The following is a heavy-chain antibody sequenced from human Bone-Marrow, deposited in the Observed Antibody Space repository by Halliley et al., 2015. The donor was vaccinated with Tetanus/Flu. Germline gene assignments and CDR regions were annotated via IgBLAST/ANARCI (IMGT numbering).Heavy chain of an antibody. V-gene: IGHV4-61*08. CDR2: IYYSGST. CDR1: GGSISSDAYY. Sequence: TLSLTCAVSGGSISSDAYYWTWIRQPPGKRPEWIGYIYYSGSTIYNPSLKSRVTISVDTSKNQFSLNLISVTAADTAVYYCARGDSGHYWHFQHWGQGTLVSVSS. CDR3: ARGDSGHYWHFQH. D-gene: IGHD1-26*01. J-gene: IGHJ1*01.